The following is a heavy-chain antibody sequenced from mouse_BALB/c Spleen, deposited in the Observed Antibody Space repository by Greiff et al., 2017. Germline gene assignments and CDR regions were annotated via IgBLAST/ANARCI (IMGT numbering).Heavy chain of an antibody. CDR1: GFTFSSYA. CDR3: ARGGTITTATSFDY. CDR2: ISSGGST. D-gene: IGHD1-2*01. J-gene: IGHJ2*01. Sequence: EVKLVESGEGLVKPGGSLKLSCAASGFTFSSYAMSWVRQTPEKRLEWVASISSGGSTYYPDSVKGRFTISRDNARNILYLQMSSLRSEDTAMYYCARGGTITTATSFDYWGQGTTLTVSS. V-gene: IGHV5-6-5*01.